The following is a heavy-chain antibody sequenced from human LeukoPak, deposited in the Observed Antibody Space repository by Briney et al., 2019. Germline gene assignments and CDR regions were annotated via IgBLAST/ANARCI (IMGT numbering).Heavy chain of an antibody. CDR3: ARSIAARLGVSLDY. CDR1: GFTFSSYW. CDR2: IKQDGSEK. J-gene: IGHJ4*02. V-gene: IGHV3-7*01. Sequence: GGSLRLSCAASGFTFSSYWMSWVRQAPGKGLEWVANIKQDGSEKYYVDPVKGRFAISRDNAKNSLYLQMNSLRAEDTAVYYCARSIAARLGVSLDYWGQGTLVTVSS. D-gene: IGHD6-6*01.